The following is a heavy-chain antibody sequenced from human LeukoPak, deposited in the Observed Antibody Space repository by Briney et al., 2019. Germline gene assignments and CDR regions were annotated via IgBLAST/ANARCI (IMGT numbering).Heavy chain of an antibody. J-gene: IGHJ4*02. Sequence: PSETLSLTCTVSGGSISSYYWSWIRQPPGKGLEWIGYIYYSGSTNYNPSLKSRVTISVDTSKNQFSLKLSSVTAADTAGYYCARGYGSGSYPPDYWGQGTLVTVSS. CDR1: GGSISSYY. CDR3: ARGYGSGSYPPDY. V-gene: IGHV4-59*01. CDR2: IYYSGST. D-gene: IGHD3-10*01.